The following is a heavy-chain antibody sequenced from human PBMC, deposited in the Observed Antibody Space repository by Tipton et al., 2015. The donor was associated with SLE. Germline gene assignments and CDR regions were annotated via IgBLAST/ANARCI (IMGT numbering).Heavy chain of an antibody. CDR1: GFTFSSYA. J-gene: IGHJ4*02. CDR2: IYSGGST. Sequence: GSLRLSCAASGFTFSSYAMSWVRQAPGKGLEWVSVIYSGGSTYYADSVKGRFTISRDNSKNTLYLQMNSLRAEDTAVYYCAKDSRPSPRGYWGQGTLVTVSS. V-gene: IGHV3-23*03. CDR3: AKDSRPSPRGY.